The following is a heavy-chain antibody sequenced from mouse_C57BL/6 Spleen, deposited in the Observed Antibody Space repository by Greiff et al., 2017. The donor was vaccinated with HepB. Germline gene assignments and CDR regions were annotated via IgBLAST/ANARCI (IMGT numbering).Heavy chain of an antibody. Sequence: VQLKESGPGLVKPSQSLSLTCSVTGYSITSGYYWNWIRQFPGNKLEWMGYISYDGSNNYNPSLKNRISITRDTSKNQFFLKLNSVTTEDTATYYCAREGYYGNYVDYWGQGTSVTVSS. CDR3: AREGYYGNYVDY. D-gene: IGHD2-1*01. V-gene: IGHV3-6*01. CDR1: GYSITSGYY. J-gene: IGHJ4*01. CDR2: ISYDGSN.